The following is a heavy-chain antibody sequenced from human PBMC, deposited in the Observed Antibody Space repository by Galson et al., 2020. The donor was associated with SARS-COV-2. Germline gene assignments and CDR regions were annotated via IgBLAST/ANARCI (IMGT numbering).Heavy chain of an antibody. CDR2: IYYSGST. J-gene: IGHJ3*02. CDR1: GGSISSHY. V-gene: IGHV4-59*11. CDR3: ASHYSGSYYGGSVAFDI. Sequence: SETLSLTCTVSGGSISSHYWSWIRQPPGKGLEWIGYIYYSGSTNYNPSLKSRVTISVDTSKNQFSLKLSSVTAADTAVYYCASHYSGSYYGGSVAFDIWGQGTMVTVSS. D-gene: IGHD1-26*01.